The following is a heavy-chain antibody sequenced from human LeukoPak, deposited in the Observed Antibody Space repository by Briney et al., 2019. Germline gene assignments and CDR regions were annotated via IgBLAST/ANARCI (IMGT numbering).Heavy chain of an antibody. CDR3: ARGNYGGNSGAFDI. J-gene: IGHJ3*02. Sequence: SETLSLTCTVSGRSISSGGYYWSWIRQHPGKGLEWIGYIYYSGSTYYNPSLKSRVTISVDTSKKQFSLKLTSVTAADTAVYYCARGNYGGNSGAFDIWGQGTMVTVSS. CDR2: IYYSGST. D-gene: IGHD4-23*01. V-gene: IGHV4-31*03. CDR1: GRSISSGGYY.